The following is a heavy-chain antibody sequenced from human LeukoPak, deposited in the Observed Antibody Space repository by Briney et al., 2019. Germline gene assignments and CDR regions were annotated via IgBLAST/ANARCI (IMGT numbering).Heavy chain of an antibody. Sequence: LSLTCAVYGGSFSGYYWSWIRQAPGKGLEWVSYISSSSSYTNYADSVKGRFTISRDNAKNSLYLQMNSLRAEDTAVYYCARVPVTRNPPDPWGQGTLVTVSS. D-gene: IGHD2-21*02. J-gene: IGHJ5*02. CDR1: GGSFSGYY. CDR3: ARVPVTRNPPDP. CDR2: ISSSSSYT. V-gene: IGHV3-11*05.